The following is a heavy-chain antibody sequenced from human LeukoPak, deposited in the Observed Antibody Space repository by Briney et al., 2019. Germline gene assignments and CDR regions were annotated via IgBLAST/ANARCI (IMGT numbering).Heavy chain of an antibody. D-gene: IGHD6-19*01. J-gene: IGHJ4*02. V-gene: IGHV1-69*04. CDR3: ARDGGQRYSSGWRY. Sequence: ASVKVSCKASGYTFTSYGISWVRQAPGQGLEWMGRIIPILGIANYAQKFQGRVTITADKSTSTAYMELSSLRSEDTAVYYCARDGGQRYSSGWRYWGQGTLVTVSS. CDR1: GYTFTSYG. CDR2: IIPILGIA.